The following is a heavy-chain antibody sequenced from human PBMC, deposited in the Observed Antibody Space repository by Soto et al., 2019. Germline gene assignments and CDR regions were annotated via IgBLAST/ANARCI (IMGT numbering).Heavy chain of an antibody. J-gene: IGHJ6*02. CDR3: AREYYSGMDV. Sequence: QVQLVESGGGLVRPGGSLRLSCAASGFTFSDYYMTWIRQAPGKGLEWVSYITGSSDYTNYADSVKGRFTISRDNVKTSLYLQMTSLRAEDTAVYYCAREYYSGMDVWGQGTTVTVSS. CDR2: ITGSSDYT. CDR1: GFTFSDYY. V-gene: IGHV3-11*05.